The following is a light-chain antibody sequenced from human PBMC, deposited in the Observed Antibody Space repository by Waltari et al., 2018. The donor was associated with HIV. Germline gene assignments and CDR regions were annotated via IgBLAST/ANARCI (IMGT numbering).Light chain of an antibody. Sequence: QSLLTQPPSASGTPGQRVTISFSGRSYNIGSNIVDWDQQFPGPAPKCVIPSHNQRPSGAPDRFSGSKSGTSASLAISGLQSEDEADYYCATWDDSLSGWVFGGGTKLTVL. CDR2: SHN. V-gene: IGLV1-44*01. J-gene: IGLJ3*02. CDR1: SYNIGSNI. CDR3: ATWDDSLSGWV.